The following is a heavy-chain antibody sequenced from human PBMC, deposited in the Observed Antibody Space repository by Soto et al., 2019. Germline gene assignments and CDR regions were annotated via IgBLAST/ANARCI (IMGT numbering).Heavy chain of an antibody. Sequence: GSLRLSCAVSVFTFSDYYMSWIRQAPGKGLEWVSYISSSGSTIYYADSVQGRFTISRDNAKNSLYLQMNSLRAEDTAVYYCARNRGRGYGMDVWGQGTTVTVSS. CDR3: ARNRGRGYGMDV. CDR1: VFTFSDYY. CDR2: ISSSGSTI. V-gene: IGHV3-11*01. J-gene: IGHJ6*02. D-gene: IGHD3-10*01.